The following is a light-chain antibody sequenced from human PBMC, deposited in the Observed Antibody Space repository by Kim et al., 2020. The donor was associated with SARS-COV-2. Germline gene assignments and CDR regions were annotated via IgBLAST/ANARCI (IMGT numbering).Light chain of an antibody. CDR1: QSIGSK. CDR3: QQYENWPPWT. Sequence: EIVMTQSPATLSVSPGETVTLSCRASQSIGSKLAWYQQKPGQAPRLLIYGAYIRASGIPARFSGSGSGTEFTLTISSLQFEDFAVYHCQQYENWPPWTFGQGTKVDIK. V-gene: IGKV3-15*01. CDR2: GAY. J-gene: IGKJ1*01.